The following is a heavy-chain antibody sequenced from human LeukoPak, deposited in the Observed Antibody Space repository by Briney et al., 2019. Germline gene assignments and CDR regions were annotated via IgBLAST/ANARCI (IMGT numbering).Heavy chain of an antibody. D-gene: IGHD3-22*01. Sequence: PSETLSLTCTVSGGSISSYYWSWIRQPPGKGLEWIGYIYYSGSTNYNPSLKSRVTISVDTSKNQFSLKLSSVTAADTAVYYCAKGTMIVVGTSDYWGQGTLVTVSS. J-gene: IGHJ4*02. CDR2: IYYSGST. V-gene: IGHV4-59*08. CDR3: AKGTMIVVGTSDY. CDR1: GGSISSYY.